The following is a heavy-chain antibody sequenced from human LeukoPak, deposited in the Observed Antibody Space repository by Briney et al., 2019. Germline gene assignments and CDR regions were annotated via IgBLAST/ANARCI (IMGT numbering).Heavy chain of an antibody. CDR3: ASAIDTFDP. Sequence: PSETLSLTCTVSGGSISSSSYYWGWIRQPPGKGLEWIGSIYYSGSTYYNPSLKSRVTISVDTSKDQFSLKLRSVTAADTAVYYCASAIDTFDPWGQGTLVTVSS. J-gene: IGHJ5*02. D-gene: IGHD2/OR15-2a*01. CDR1: GGSISSSSYY. CDR2: IYYSGST. V-gene: IGHV4-39*07.